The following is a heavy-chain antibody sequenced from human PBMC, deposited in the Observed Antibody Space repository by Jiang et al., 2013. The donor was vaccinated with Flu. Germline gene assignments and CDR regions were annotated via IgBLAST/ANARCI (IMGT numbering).Heavy chain of an antibody. CDR3: SRDTFGFEDY. Sequence: AASGYSFSRYWMHWVRQAPGKGLVWVSRINTDGSTTTYADSVKGRFTISRDNAKNTLYLQMNSLRVEDTAVYYCSRDTFGFEDYWGQGTLVSVSS. D-gene: IGHD2/OR15-2a*01. V-gene: IGHV3-74*01. CDR2: INTDGSTT. J-gene: IGHJ4*02. CDR1: GYSFSRYW.